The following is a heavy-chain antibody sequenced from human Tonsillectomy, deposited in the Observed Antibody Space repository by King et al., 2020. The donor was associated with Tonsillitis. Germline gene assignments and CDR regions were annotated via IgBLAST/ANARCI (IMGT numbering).Heavy chain of an antibody. J-gene: IGHJ6*02. CDR3: AKDPDFWSGPNYYYYGMDV. D-gene: IGHD3-3*01. Sequence: VQLVESGGGVVQPGRSLRLSCAASGFTFSSYGMHLVRQAPGKGLEWVAVISYDGSNKYYADSVKGRFTISRDNSKNTLYLQMNSLRAEDTAVYYCAKDPDFWSGPNYYYYGMDVWGQGTTVTVSS. V-gene: IGHV3-30*18. CDR2: ISYDGSNK. CDR1: GFTFSSYG.